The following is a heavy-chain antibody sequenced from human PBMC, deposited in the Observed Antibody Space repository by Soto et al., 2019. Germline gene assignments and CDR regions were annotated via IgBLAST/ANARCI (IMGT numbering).Heavy chain of an antibody. Sequence: QVQLVQSGAEVKKPGSSVKVSCKASGGTFSSYAISWVRQAPGQGLEWMGGIIPIFGTANYAQKLQGRVTLTADESSSTAYMELSSLRSTDTAVYYCARGLYYYDSSGYYLLAFDIWGQGTMVTVSS. CDR2: IIPIFGTA. V-gene: IGHV1-69*01. D-gene: IGHD3-22*01. J-gene: IGHJ3*02. CDR3: ARGLYYYDSSGYYLLAFDI. CDR1: GGTFSSYA.